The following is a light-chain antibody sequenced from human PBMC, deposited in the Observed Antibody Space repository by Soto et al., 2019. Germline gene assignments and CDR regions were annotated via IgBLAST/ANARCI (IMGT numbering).Light chain of an antibody. CDR2: ANG. CDR3: AAWDDSLGGFYV. Sequence: QSVLTQPPSVSGAPGQRVTISCAGSSSNFGTYYDVHWYQQLPGTAPRLLIYANGIRPSGVPDRFSASKSGSSASLAITGLQAEDEADYYCAAWDDSLGGFYVFGTGTKVTVL. J-gene: IGLJ1*01. CDR1: SSNFGTYYD. V-gene: IGLV1-40*01.